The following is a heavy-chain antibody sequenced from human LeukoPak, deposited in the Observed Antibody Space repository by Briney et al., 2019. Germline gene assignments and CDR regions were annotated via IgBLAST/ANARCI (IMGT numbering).Heavy chain of an antibody. CDR2: INPNSGGT. D-gene: IGHD5-24*01. V-gene: IGHV1-2*02. CDR3: ARAVVGYNPNEKVKDY. J-gene: IGHJ4*02. Sequence: GSVKVSCKASGYTFTGYYMHWVRQAPGQGLEWMGWINPNSGGTNYAQKFQGRATMTRDTSISTAYMELSRLRSDDTAVYYCARAVVGYNPNEKVKDYWGQGTLVTVSS. CDR1: GYTFTGYY.